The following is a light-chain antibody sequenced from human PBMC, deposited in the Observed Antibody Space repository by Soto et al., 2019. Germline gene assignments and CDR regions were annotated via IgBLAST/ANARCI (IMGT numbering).Light chain of an antibody. CDR3: SSYTSSSTLYVV. V-gene: IGLV2-14*01. CDR2: EVS. Sequence: QSALTQPASVSGSPGQSITISCTGTSSDVGGYNYVSWYQQHPGKAPKLMIYEVSNRPSGVSNRFSCSKSGNTASLTISGLQAEDEADEYCSSYTSSSTLYVVFGGGTKLTVL. CDR1: SSDVGGYNY. J-gene: IGLJ2*01.